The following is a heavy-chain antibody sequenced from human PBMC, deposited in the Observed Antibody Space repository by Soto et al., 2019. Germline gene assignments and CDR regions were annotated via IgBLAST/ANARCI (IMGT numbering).Heavy chain of an antibody. CDR3: ARGGVPAVAGTTTFDY. Sequence: PGGSLRLSCAASGFTFSSYAMHWARQAPGKGLEWVAVISYDGSNKYYADSVKGRFTISRDNSKNTLYLQMNSLRAEDTAVYYCARGGVPAVAGTTTFDYWGQGTLVTVSS. V-gene: IGHV3-30-3*01. CDR2: ISYDGSNK. D-gene: IGHD6-19*01. CDR1: GFTFSSYA. J-gene: IGHJ4*02.